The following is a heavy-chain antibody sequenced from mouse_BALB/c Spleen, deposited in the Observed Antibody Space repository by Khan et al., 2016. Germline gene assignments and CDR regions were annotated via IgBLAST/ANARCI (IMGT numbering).Heavy chain of an antibody. J-gene: IGHJ3*01. D-gene: IGHD3-1*01. CDR1: GYTFTDHA. CDR2: ISPGDGDN. V-gene: IGHV1S53*02. CDR3: KRSLAKFAY. Sequence: VQLQESDAELVKPGASVKISCKASGYTFTDHAIHWVKQKPEQGLEWIGYISPGDGDNKYNEKFKGKAILTADKSSSTAYMQFNSLTSDDSAVYFCKRSLAKFAYWGQGTLVTVSA.